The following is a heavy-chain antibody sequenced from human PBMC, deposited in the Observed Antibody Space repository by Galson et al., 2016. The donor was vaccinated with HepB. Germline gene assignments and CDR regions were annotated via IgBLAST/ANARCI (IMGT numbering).Heavy chain of an antibody. D-gene: IGHD3-10*01. CDR3: ARDRIFRNRGVIRSDLHYGLDV. V-gene: IGHV3-74*01. CDR2: INGDASSA. J-gene: IGHJ6*02. Sequence: SLRLSCAASGFPFSGYWMHWVRQAPGKGLVWVSRINGDASSATYADSVRGRFIISRDNAKNTLYLQMNSLRVEDTAVYFCARDRIFRNRGVIRSDLHYGLDVWGQGTTVAVSS. CDR1: GFPFSGYW.